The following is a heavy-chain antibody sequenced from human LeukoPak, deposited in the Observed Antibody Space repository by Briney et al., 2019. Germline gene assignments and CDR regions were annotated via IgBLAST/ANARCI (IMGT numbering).Heavy chain of an antibody. D-gene: IGHD3-10*01. J-gene: IGHJ4*02. CDR1: GYTFTGYY. V-gene: IGHV1-2*02. CDR3: ARAGLLLWFGELLPFDY. CDR2: INPNIGGT. Sequence: ASVKVSCKASGYTFTGYYMHWVRQAPGQGLEWMGWINPNIGGTNYAQKFQGRVTMTRDTSISTAYMELSRLRSDDTAVYYCARAGLLLWFGELLPFDYWGQGTLVTVSS.